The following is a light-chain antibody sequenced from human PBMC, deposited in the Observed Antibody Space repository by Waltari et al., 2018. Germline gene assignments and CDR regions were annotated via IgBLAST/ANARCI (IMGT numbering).Light chain of an antibody. V-gene: IGKV3-11*01. J-gene: IGKJ2*01. CDR2: DAS. Sequence: EIVLTQSPATLSLSPGERATLSCRASQSVSSYLAWYQPTPGQAPRLLIYDASNRATGIPARFSGSGSGTDFTLTISSLEPEDFAVYYCQQRSNWQGYTFGQGTKLEIK. CDR3: QQRSNWQGYT. CDR1: QSVSSY.